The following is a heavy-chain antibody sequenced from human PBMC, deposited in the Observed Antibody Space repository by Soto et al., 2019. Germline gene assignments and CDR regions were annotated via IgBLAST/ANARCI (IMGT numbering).Heavy chain of an antibody. CDR2: VSPPFRTS. Sequence: QVQLVQSAAEVKKPGSSVNVSCKTSGVSFDNNGIGWVRQAPGHGLEWMGGVSPPFRTSNYARKFQGRISITADASMGTVNMDLSSLTSEDTAQYYCVRVLYYGSGSYSPYGMDVWGQGTTVTVSS. J-gene: IGHJ6*02. CDR3: VRVLYYGSGSYSPYGMDV. CDR1: GVSFDNNG. V-gene: IGHV1-69*01. D-gene: IGHD3-10*01.